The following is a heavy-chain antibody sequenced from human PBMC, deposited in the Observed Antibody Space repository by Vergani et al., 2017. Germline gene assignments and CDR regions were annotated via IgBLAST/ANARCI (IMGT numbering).Heavy chain of an antibody. CDR3: AIYDILTGYYKGYYFDY. Sequence: QVQLQESGPGLVKPSETLSLTCTVSGYSISSGYYWGWIRQPPGKGLEWIGSIYHSGSTYYNPSLKSRVTISVDTSKNQFSLKLGSVTAADTAVYYCAIYDILTGYYKGYYFDYWGQGTLVTVSS. D-gene: IGHD3-9*01. CDR2: IYHSGST. J-gene: IGHJ4*02. V-gene: IGHV4-38-2*02. CDR1: GYSISSGYY.